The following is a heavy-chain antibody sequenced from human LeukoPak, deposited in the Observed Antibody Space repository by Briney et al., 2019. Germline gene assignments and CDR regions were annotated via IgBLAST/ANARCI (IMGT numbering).Heavy chain of an antibody. CDR2: INLLGGST. D-gene: IGHD3-3*01. CDR1: GYTFTTYY. J-gene: IGHJ4*02. V-gene: IGHV1-46*01. CDR3: ARVHDFWSGFFDY. Sequence: ASVKVSCKASGYTFTTYYMHWVRQAPGHGPEWMGIINLLGGSTTYAHKFQDRLTMTRDTPTSRVYMKLPCLRSEDTAVYYCARVHDFWSGFFDYWGQGTLVTVSS.